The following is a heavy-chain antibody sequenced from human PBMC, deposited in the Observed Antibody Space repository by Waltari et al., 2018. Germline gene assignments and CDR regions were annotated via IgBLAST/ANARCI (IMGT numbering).Heavy chain of an antibody. CDR1: GFSLSTSGMC. D-gene: IGHD3-10*01. V-gene: IGHV2-70*15. J-gene: IGHJ4*02. CDR3: ARTRITMMRGGSDYFDY. CDR2: IDWDDDK. Sequence: QVTLRESGPALVKPTQTLPLTCTFSGFSLSTSGMCVSWIRQPPGKALELLARIDWDDDKYYSTSLKTRLTISKDTSKNQVVLTMTNVDPVDTATYYCARTRITMMRGGSDYFDYWGQGTLVTVSS.